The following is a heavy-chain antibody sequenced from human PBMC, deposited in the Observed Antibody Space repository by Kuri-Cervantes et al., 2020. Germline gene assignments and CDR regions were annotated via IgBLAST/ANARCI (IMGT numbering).Heavy chain of an antibody. D-gene: IGHD3-16*01. CDR3: ATVEGGG. V-gene: IGHV3-7*01. CDR2: VDPDGSEK. CDR1: GFAFNNYW. Sequence: GESLKISYAASGFAFNNYWMTWVRQAPGKGLGWVANVDPDGSEKYYVDSVKGRFTISRDNAKNSVYLQMNSLGVEDTALYYCATVEGGGWGQGTLVTVSS. J-gene: IGHJ4*02.